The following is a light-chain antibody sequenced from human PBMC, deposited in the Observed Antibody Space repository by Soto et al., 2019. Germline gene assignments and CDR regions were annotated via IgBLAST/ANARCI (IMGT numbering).Light chain of an antibody. CDR2: DAS. V-gene: IGKV3-11*01. J-gene: IGKJ2*01. CDR1: QSISEL. Sequence: EVVLTQSPATLSLSPGDSATLSCRASQSISELLCWYQHKPGQAPRLLIFDASKGAEGVPARFSGSGSGTDFTLTISSLEPEDFAVYYCQQRSDWPPYTFGQGTKVEHK. CDR3: QQRSDWPPYT.